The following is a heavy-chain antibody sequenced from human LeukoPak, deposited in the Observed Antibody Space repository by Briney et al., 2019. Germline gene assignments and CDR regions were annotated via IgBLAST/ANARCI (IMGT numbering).Heavy chain of an antibody. CDR1: GGSISSSNYY. CDR3: ARVSGYDWESFYDY. D-gene: IGHD5-12*01. Sequence: SETLSLTCTVSGGSISSSNYYWGWLRQPPGTGLEWIGSGYYSGSTYYNPSLKSRVTISVDTSKNQFSLKLSSVTAADTAVYYCARVSGYDWESFYDYWGQGTLVTVSS. CDR2: GYYSGST. V-gene: IGHV4-39*07. J-gene: IGHJ4*02.